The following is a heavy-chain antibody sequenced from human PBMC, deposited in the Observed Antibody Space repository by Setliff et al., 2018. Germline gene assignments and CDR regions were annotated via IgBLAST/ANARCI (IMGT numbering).Heavy chain of an antibody. D-gene: IGHD3-9*01. Sequence: SVKVSCKASGGTFSSYAISWVRQAPGQGLEWMGGIIPIFGTANYAQKFQGRVTITADESTSTAYMELSSLRSEDTAVYYCARDEGSVYDILTDYYNSIHWFDPWGQGTLVTVSS. CDR3: ARDEGSVYDILTDYYNSIHWFDP. J-gene: IGHJ5*02. CDR1: GGTFSSYA. V-gene: IGHV1-69*13. CDR2: IIPIFGTA.